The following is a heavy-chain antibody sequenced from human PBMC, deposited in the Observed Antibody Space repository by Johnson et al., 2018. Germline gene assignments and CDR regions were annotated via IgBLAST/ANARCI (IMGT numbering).Heavy chain of an antibody. V-gene: IGHV3-49*03. D-gene: IGHD6-19*01. Sequence: VQLVESGGGLVQPGRSLRLSCTASGFTFGDYAMSWFRQAPGKGLEWVGFIRSKAYGGTTEYAASVKGRFTITRDDSKSIAYLQMNSLKTEDTAVYYCTGDQQWLHSECAFDIWRQGTMVTVSS. CDR2: IRSKAYGGTT. CDR3: TGDQQWLHSECAFDI. J-gene: IGHJ3*02. CDR1: GFTFGDYA.